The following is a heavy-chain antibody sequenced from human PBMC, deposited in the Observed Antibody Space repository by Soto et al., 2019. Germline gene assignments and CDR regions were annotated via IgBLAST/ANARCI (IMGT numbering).Heavy chain of an antibody. CDR1: GFTFSSYG. V-gene: IGHV3-33*01. Sequence: PGGSLRLSCAASGFTFSSYGMHWFRQAPGKGLEWVAVIWYDGSNKYYADSVKGRFTISRDNSKNTLYLQMNSLRAEDTAVYYCARDLRVGALAFDIWGQGTMVTVSS. CDR2: IWYDGSNK. D-gene: IGHD1-26*01. J-gene: IGHJ3*02. CDR3: ARDLRVGALAFDI.